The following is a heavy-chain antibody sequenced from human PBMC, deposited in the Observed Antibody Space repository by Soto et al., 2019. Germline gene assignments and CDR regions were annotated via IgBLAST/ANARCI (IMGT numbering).Heavy chain of an antibody. J-gene: IGHJ4*02. V-gene: IGHV4-34*01. CDR2: INHSGST. CDR1: CGSFSGYY. Sequence: SETLSLTCAVYCGSFSGYYWSWIRQPPGKGLEWIGEINHSGSTNYNPSLKSRVTISVDTSKNQFSLKLSSVTAADTAVYYCARASLEYSSSRLDYWGQGTLVTVSS. D-gene: IGHD6-6*01. CDR3: ARASLEYSSSRLDY.